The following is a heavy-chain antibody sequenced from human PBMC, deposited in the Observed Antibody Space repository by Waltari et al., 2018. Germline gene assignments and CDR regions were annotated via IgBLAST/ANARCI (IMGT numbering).Heavy chain of an antibody. CDR2: ISYDGSNK. CDR3: AREGSSGWSLDY. D-gene: IGHD6-19*01. CDR1: GFTFSSYA. Sequence: QVQLVESGGGVVQPGRSLRLSCAASGFTFSSYAMHWVRQAPGKGLEWGAVISYDGSNKYYADSVKGRFTISRDNAKNTLYLQMNSLRAEDTAVYYCAREGSSGWSLDYWGQGTLVTVSS. J-gene: IGHJ4*02. V-gene: IGHV3-30*01.